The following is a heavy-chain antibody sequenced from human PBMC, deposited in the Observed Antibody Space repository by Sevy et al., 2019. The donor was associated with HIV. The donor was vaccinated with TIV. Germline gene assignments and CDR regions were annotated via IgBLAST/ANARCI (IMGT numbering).Heavy chain of an antibody. Sequence: GGSLRLSCAASGFTFSTYAMHWVRQAPGKGLEWVAVISYDGSIKYSADSVKGRFTISRDNSKNTLYLQMNSLRPEDTAVYYCAGERTYYYDSSGSDYGYYGMDVWGKGATVTVFS. J-gene: IGHJ6*04. CDR3: AGERTYYYDSSGSDYGYYGMDV. V-gene: IGHV3-30*04. CDR2: ISYDGSIK. D-gene: IGHD3-22*01. CDR1: GFTFSTYA.